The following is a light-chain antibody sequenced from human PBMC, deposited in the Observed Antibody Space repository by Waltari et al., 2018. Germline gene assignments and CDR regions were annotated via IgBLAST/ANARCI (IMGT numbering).Light chain of an antibody. Sequence: IMLTQSPVTLSVSPVERATLSCRASQSVSRNLAWYQQKPGQAPRLLIYGASTRATGTPVRFSGSGSGTDFTLTIISIQSEDFAVYYCQEYENWPPWTFGQGTKVEI. CDR2: GAS. J-gene: IGKJ1*01. CDR3: QEYENWPPWT. CDR1: QSVSRN. V-gene: IGKV3-15*01.